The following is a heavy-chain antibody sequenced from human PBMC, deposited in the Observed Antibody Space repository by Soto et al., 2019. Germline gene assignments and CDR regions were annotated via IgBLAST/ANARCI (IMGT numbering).Heavy chain of an antibody. J-gene: IGHJ3*02. V-gene: IGHV1-46*01. CDR3: AGVVSCGGPCYSDQPDAFDI. CDR2: INPSGGRT. D-gene: IGHD2-21*02. Sequence: QVHLVQTAAQVKRPEASVNISCKASGYMFTRYYIHWVRQAPGQGLQWMGMINPSGGRTKDPQLFQGGVAMTADPSTNTAHIELSSLRSDDTAVSYCAGVVSCGGPCYSDQPDAFDIWGQGTVVTVSS. CDR1: GYMFTRYY.